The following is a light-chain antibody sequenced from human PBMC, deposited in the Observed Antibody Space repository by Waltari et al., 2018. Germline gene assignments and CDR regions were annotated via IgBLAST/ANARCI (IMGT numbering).Light chain of an antibody. J-gene: IGKJ2*01. CDR3: HQSTSVPHT. CDR1: QGISSW. CDR2: GAS. Sequence: DIQMTQSPSSVSASVGGRVTITCRASQGISSWLAWYQQKPGKAPRLLIYGASSLQSGVPSRFSGNGSGTEFTLTIDSLEAEDVATYFCHQSTSVPHTFGQGTKLEIK. V-gene: IGKV1-12*01.